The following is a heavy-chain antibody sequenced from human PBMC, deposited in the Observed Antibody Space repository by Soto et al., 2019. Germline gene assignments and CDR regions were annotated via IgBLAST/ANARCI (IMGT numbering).Heavy chain of an antibody. J-gene: IGHJ5*02. V-gene: IGHV3-23*01. CDR2: TSASSGVT. D-gene: IGHD3-3*01. CDR3: VDGGAIFLSSFGA. Sequence: PEGCLRLSCAASGFTFYSHPMSWVRQAPGKGLEWVSGTSASSGVTYYADSVKGRFTMSRDNAKNTLWLQMNSLRVEDTAVYYCVDGGAIFLSSFGARGQGTLVPTSP. CDR1: GFTFYSHP.